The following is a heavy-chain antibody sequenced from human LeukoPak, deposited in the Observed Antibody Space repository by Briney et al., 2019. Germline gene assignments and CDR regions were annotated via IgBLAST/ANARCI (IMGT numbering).Heavy chain of an antibody. Sequence: PSETLSLTCTVSGGSISSSSYYWGWIRQPPGKGLEWIGSIYYSGSTYYNPSLKSRVTISVDTSKNQFSLKLSSVTAADTAVYYCARAGQGCCTSASCYLSLDYWGQGTLVTVSS. V-gene: IGHV4-39*07. D-gene: IGHD2-2*01. CDR1: GGSISSSSYY. CDR3: ARAGQGCCTSASCYLSLDY. CDR2: IYYSGST. J-gene: IGHJ4*02.